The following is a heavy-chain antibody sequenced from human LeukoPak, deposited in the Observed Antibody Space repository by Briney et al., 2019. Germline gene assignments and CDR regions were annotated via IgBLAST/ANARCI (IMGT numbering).Heavy chain of an antibody. CDR3: ARCSRSSTDCYSAFDI. V-gene: IGHV3-21*04. CDR2: ISSSSSYI. D-gene: IGHD2-2*02. J-gene: IGHJ3*02. Sequence: KSGGSLRLSCAASGFTFSSYTMNWVRQAPGKGLEWVSSISSSSSYIYYADSVKGRLTISRDNAKNSLYLQMNSLRAEDTALYYCARCSRSSTDCYSAFDIWGQGTMVTVSS. CDR1: GFTFSSYT.